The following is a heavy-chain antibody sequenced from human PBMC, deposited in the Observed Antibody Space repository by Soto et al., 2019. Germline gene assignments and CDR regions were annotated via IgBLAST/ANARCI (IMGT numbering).Heavy chain of an antibody. CDR3: ATLWGQD. J-gene: IGHJ4*02. Sequence: HLQLQESGPGLVRPSETLSLTCTVSGGSISSSSYYWGWIRQPPGKGLEWIGRIYYSGSTYYNPSLQSRVTISVDTSKTQFSLKLSSVTAADTAVYYCATLWGQDWGQGTLVTVSS. CDR2: IYYSGST. D-gene: IGHD3-10*01. V-gene: IGHV4-39*01. CDR1: GGSISSSSYY.